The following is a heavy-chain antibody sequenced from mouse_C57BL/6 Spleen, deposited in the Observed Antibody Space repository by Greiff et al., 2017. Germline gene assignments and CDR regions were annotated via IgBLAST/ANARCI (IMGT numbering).Heavy chain of an antibody. J-gene: IGHJ1*03. Sequence: QVQLQQSGAELVKPGASVKISCKASGYAFSSYWMHWVKQRPGQGLEWIGQIYPGDGDTNYNGKFKGKATLTAAKSSSTAYMQLSSLPSEDSAVYFCGLRSTVGATDWYFDVWGTGTTVTVSS. CDR2: IYPGDGDT. CDR1: GYAFSSYW. CDR3: GLRSTVGATDWYFDV. V-gene: IGHV1-80*01. D-gene: IGHD1-1*01.